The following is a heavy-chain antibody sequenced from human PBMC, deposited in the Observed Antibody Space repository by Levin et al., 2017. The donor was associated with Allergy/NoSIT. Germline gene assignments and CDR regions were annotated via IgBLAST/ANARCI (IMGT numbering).Heavy chain of an antibody. CDR2: IYYNGGT. CDR3: ARGGLWWYFDL. CDR1: GGSISSDY. D-gene: IGHD2/OR15-2a*01. Sequence: SSETLSLNCTVSGGSISSDYWSWIRQPPGKGLEWIGYIYYNGGTNYNPSLKSRVTISVDTSKNHFSLKVRSVTAADTAVYYCARGGLWWYFDLCGRGTLVTVSS. V-gene: IGHV4-59*01. J-gene: IGHJ2*01.